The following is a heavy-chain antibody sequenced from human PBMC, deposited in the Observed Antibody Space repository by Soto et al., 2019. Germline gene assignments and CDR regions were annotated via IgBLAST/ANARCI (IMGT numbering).Heavy chain of an antibody. Sequence: QVQLQESGPGLVKPSQTLSLICTVSGGSISSGGYYWSWIRQHPGKGLEWIGYIYYSGSTYYNPSLKSRVTISVDTSKNQFSLKLSSVTAADTAVYHCARGLNYGSGSFYYWGQGTLVTVSS. CDR2: IYYSGST. J-gene: IGHJ4*02. V-gene: IGHV4-31*03. CDR1: GGSISSGGYY. D-gene: IGHD3-10*01. CDR3: ARGLNYGSGSFYY.